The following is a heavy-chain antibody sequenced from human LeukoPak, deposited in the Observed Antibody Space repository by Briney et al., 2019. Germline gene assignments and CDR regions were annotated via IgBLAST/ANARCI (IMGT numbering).Heavy chain of an antibody. J-gene: IGHJ4*02. Sequence: GGSLRLSCAASGFTFSDSYMSWIRQAPGKGLEWISYTSISGRTNYYADSVKGRFTISRDDAKNFLYLQMSSLRDEDTAVYYCAFDPRGGWNFDYWGQGTLVTVSS. D-gene: IGHD6-19*01. CDR1: GFTFSDSY. CDR2: TSISGRTN. V-gene: IGHV3-11*04. CDR3: AFDPRGGWNFDY.